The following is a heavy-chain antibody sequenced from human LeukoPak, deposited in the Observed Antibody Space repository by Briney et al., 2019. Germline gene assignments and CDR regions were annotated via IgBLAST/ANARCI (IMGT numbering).Heavy chain of an antibody. V-gene: IGHV1-3*01. D-gene: IGHD3-22*01. CDR1: GYTFTSYA. J-gene: IGHJ4*02. Sequence: GASVKVSCKASGYTFTSYAMHWVRQAPGQRLEWMGWINAGNGNTKYSQKFQGRVTITRDTSASTAYMELSSLRSEDTAVYYCARDLYAYDSSGYYPLVDYWGQGTLVTVSS. CDR3: ARDLYAYDSSGYYPLVDY. CDR2: INAGNGNT.